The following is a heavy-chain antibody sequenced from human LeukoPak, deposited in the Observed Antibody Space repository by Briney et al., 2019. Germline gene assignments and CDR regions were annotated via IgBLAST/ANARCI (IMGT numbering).Heavy chain of an antibody. J-gene: IGHJ4*02. CDR2: INYTGST. CDR1: GGSISSGDYY. Sequence: SQTLSLTCTVSGGSISSGDYYWSWIRQPPGKGLEWIGEINYTGSTNYNPSLKSRVTISVDTSKNQFSLKLSSVTAADTAMYYCARDPSNPGSGDYYFWGQGTLVTVSS. D-gene: IGHD3-22*01. V-gene: IGHV4-30-4*01. CDR3: ARDPSNPGSGDYYF.